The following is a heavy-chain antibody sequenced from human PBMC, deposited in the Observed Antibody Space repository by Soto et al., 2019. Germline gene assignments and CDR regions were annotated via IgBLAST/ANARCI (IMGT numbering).Heavy chain of an antibody. V-gene: IGHV4-4*02. CDR1: DVSISSSTW. D-gene: IGHD3-3*01. J-gene: IGHJ3*01. Sequence: PSKTQALICAFSDVSISSSTWLSSVRQPQGKRLEWIGEIYYSGRNNYNPAPQSRVTITVDKSTNQFSLKMSSVTDADAAVYYCASPISAVGPPGQASFNFWGPGIMGYVSS. CDR3: ASPISAVGPPGQASFNF. CDR2: IYYSGRN.